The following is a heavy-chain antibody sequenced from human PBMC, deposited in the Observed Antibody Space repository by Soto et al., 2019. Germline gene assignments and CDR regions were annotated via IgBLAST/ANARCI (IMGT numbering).Heavy chain of an antibody. V-gene: IGHV3-20*04. J-gene: IGHJ6*02. CDR1: GFPFSGYA. CDR2: VSGNGGST. D-gene: IGHD3-22*01. CDR3: ARDRYYYDSSGYYNYGMDV. Sequence: PGGSLRLSCAASGFPFSGYAMSWVRQAPGQGLEWVSGVSGNGGSTYYADSVKGRFTISGDNVKNSLYLQMNSLRAEDTALYYCARDRYYYDSSGYYNYGMDVWGQGTTVTVSS.